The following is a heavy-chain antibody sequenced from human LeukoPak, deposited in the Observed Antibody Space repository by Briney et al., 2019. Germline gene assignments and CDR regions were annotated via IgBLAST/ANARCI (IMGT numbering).Heavy chain of an antibody. D-gene: IGHD3-3*02. CDR1: GFTFTNSD. J-gene: IGHJ5*02. V-gene: IGHV3-35*01. CDR2: VGWNSSRT. CDR3: LALLAQCDNWFDP. Sequence: GGSLRLSCAASGFTFTNSDMKWVHQAPGKGLEWVSGVGWNSSRTHYADSVKGRFTISRDNSRNTPSLQTNSLRAEDTAVYGCLALLAQCDNWFDPWGEGTLVTASS.